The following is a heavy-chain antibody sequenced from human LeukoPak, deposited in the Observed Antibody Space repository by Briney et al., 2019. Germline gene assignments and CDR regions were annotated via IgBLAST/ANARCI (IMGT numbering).Heavy chain of an antibody. CDR3: ARTVDY. J-gene: IGHJ4*02. Sequence: GGSLRLSCAASGFTFSSYAMHWVRQAPGKGLEWVAVISYDGSNKYYADSVKGRFTISRDNSRNTLYLQMNSLRAEDTAVYYCARTVDYWGQGTLVTVSS. CDR1: GFTFSSYA. V-gene: IGHV3-30*01. CDR2: ISYDGSNK.